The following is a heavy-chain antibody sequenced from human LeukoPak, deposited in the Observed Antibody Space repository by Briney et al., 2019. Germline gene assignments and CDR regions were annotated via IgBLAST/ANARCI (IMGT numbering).Heavy chain of an antibody. CDR2: IYYSGST. D-gene: IGHD3-16*02. Sequence: SETLSLTCAVYGGSFSGYYWSWIRQPPGKGLEWIGYIYYSGSTNYNPSLKSRVTISVDTSKNQFSLKLSSVTAADTAVYYCARSPYRYYFDYWGQGTLVTVSS. CDR1: GGSFSGYY. J-gene: IGHJ4*02. CDR3: ARSPYRYYFDY. V-gene: IGHV4-59*01.